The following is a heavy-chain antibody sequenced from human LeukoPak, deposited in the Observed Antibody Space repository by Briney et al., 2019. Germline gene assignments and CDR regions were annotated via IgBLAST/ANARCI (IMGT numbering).Heavy chain of an antibody. D-gene: IGHD3-22*01. J-gene: IGHJ4*02. CDR3: ARLGYYDGSAYPNFDY. CDR2: IDPSDSYT. CDR1: GYSFTSYW. Sequence: GESLKIPCKGSGYSFTSYWISWVRQMPGKGLEWMGKIDPSDSYTNYSPSFQGHVTISADKSISTAYLRWSSLRASDTAMYYCARLGYYDGSAYPNFDYWGQGTLVTVSS. V-gene: IGHV5-10-1*01.